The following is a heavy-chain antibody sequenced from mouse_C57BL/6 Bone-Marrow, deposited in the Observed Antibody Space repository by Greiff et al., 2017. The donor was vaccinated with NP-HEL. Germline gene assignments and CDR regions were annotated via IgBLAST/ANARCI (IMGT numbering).Heavy chain of an antibody. D-gene: IGHD1-1*01. J-gene: IGHJ1*03. Sequence: DVMLVESGGGLVQPGGSLSLSCAASGFTFTDYYMSWVRQPPGKALEWLGFIRNKANGYTTEYSASVKDRFTISRDNSQSILYLQMNALRAEDSATYYCERYKNYHGSSYGYFDVWGTGTTVTVSS. CDR1: GFTFTDYY. V-gene: IGHV7-3*01. CDR2: IRNKANGYTT. CDR3: ERYKNYHGSSYGYFDV.